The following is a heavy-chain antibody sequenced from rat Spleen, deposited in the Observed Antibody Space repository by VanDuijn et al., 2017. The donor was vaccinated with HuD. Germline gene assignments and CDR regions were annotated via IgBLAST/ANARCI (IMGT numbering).Heavy chain of an antibody. J-gene: IGHJ2*01. Sequence: EVKLVESGGGLVQPGRSLKLSCAASGFNFHDYWMGWVRQAPGKGLEWIAEINQDSSTINYTPSLKDKFTISRDNAQNTLYLQMSKLGSEDTAFYYWARERILRIIDYWGQGVMVTVSS. CDR1: GFNFHDYW. V-gene: IGHV4-2*01. CDR3: ARERILRIIDY. D-gene: IGHD1-6*01. CDR2: INQDSSTI.